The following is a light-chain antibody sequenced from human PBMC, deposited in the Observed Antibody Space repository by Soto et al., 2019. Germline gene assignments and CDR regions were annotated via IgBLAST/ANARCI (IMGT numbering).Light chain of an antibody. CDR3: LQYGSSGT. V-gene: IGKV3-20*01. CDR1: QSVSNNY. CDR2: GAS. J-gene: IGKJ1*01. Sequence: LPQATGKRPTLNSTASQSVSNNYLAWYQQKPGQAPRLLIYGASNRATGIPGRFIGSGSGTDFTLPISRLVPEDFGVYYCLQYGSSGTFGQGTKVEIK.